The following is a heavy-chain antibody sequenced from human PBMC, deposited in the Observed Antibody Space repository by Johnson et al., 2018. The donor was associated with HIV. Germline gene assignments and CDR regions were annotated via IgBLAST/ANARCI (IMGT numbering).Heavy chain of an antibody. J-gene: IGHJ3*02. CDR2: ISSSGSTI. Sequence: VQLVESGGGVVQPGRSLRLSCAASGFTFSSYAMHWVRQAPGKGLEWVSSISSSGSTIYYADSVKGRFTISRDNAKNSLYLQMNSLRAEDTALYYCAKDLEEGQQWLIGAFDIWGQGTMVTVSS. CDR3: AKDLEEGQQWLIGAFDI. D-gene: IGHD6-19*01. CDR1: GFTFSSYA. V-gene: IGHV3-48*04.